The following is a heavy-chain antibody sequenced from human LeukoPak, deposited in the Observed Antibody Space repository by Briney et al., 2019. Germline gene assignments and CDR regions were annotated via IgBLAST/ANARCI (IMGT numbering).Heavy chain of an antibody. V-gene: IGHV4-39*07. D-gene: IGHD3-22*01. CDR2: IYYSGST. Sequence: SETLSLTCTVSGGSISSSGYYWGWIRQPPGKGLEWIGSIYYSGSTYYNPSLKSRVTISVDTSKNQFSLKLSSVTAADTAVYYCARDDYYDSSGYGYWGQGTLVTVSS. CDR1: GGSISSSGYY. CDR3: ARDDYYDSSGYGY. J-gene: IGHJ4*02.